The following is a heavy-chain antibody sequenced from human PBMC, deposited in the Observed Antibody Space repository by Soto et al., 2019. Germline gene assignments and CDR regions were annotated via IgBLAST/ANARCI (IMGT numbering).Heavy chain of an antibody. CDR2: IYHSGST. CDR1: GYSISSGYY. Sequence: SETLSLTCAVSGYSISSGYYWGWIRQPPGKGLEWIGSIYHSGSTYYNPSLKSRVTISVDTSKNQCSLKLSSVTAADTAVYYCASASLVVIKPDAFDIWGQGTMVTFSS. CDR3: ASASLVVIKPDAFDI. V-gene: IGHV4-38-2*01. D-gene: IGHD3-22*01. J-gene: IGHJ3*02.